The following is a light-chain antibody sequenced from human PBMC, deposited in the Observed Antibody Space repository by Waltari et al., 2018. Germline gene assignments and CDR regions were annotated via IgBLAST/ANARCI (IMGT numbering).Light chain of an antibody. CDR3: QQYYSKPLT. CDR1: QSVLYSSNNKNY. V-gene: IGKV4-1*01. J-gene: IGKJ4*01. Sequence: DIVMTQSPDSLAVSLGERATINCKSRQSVLYSSNNKNYLAGYQQKPGQPPKLLIYWASTRESGVPDRFSGSGSETDFTLTISSLQAEDVAVYYCQQYYSKPLTFGGGTKVEIK. CDR2: WAS.